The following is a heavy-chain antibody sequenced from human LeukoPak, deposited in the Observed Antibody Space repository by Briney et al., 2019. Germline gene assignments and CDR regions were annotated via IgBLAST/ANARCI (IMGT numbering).Heavy chain of an antibody. CDR1: GGTFTSHA. D-gene: IGHD1-26*01. J-gene: IGHJ5*02. V-gene: IGHV1-69*13. CDR3: ARKLRLGGNWFDP. Sequence: GASVKVSCKTSGGTFTSHAITWVRQAPGQRLEWMGKIIPISGTTNYAQKFQGRVTFTADESTSTAYTELSSLRSEDTALYYCARKLRLGGNWFDPWGQGTLVTVSS. CDR2: IIPISGTT.